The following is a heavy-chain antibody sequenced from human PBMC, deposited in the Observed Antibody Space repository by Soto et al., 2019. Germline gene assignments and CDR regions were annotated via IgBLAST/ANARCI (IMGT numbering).Heavy chain of an antibody. CDR2: ISSSSSYT. CDR1: GFTFSDYY. Sequence: GGSLRLSCAASGFTFSDYYMSWIRQAPGKGLEWVSYISSSSSYTNYADSVKGRFTISRDNAKNSLYLQMNSLRAEDTAVYYCARDQDSSGYPNWFDPWGQGTLVTVSS. D-gene: IGHD3-22*01. J-gene: IGHJ5*02. CDR3: ARDQDSSGYPNWFDP. V-gene: IGHV3-11*06.